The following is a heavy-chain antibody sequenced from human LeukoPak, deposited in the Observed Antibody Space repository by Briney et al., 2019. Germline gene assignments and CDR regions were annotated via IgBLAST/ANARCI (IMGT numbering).Heavy chain of an antibody. D-gene: IGHD1-26*01. CDR1: GGSFIGYY. J-gene: IGHJ4*02. CDR3: ARDRASGSYYDY. V-gene: IGHV4-34*01. Sequence: SETLSLTCAVYGGSFIGYYWGWIRQPPGKGLEWIGEINPSGSTNVNPSLKSRVTMSVDTSKNQFSLKLSSVTAADTAVYYCARDRASGSYYDYWGQGTLVTVSS. CDR2: INPSGST.